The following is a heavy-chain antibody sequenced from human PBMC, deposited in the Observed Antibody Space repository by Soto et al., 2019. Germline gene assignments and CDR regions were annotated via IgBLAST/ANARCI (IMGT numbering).Heavy chain of an antibody. CDR2: ISAYNGNT. CDR3: ARFSGGSYNTYYFYYGMDV. Sequence: QVQLVQSGAEVKKPGASVKVSCKASGYTFTSYGISWVRQAPGQGLDWMGWISAYNGNTKYAQELQGRVTMTTDTSTSTAYMELRSLRSDDTAMYYCARFSGGSYNTYYFYYGMDVWGQGTTVTVSS. CDR1: GYTFTSYG. D-gene: IGHD2-15*01. V-gene: IGHV1-18*04. J-gene: IGHJ6*02.